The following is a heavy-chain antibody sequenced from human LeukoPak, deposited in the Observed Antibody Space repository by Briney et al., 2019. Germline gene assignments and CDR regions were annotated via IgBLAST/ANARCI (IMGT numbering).Heavy chain of an antibody. Sequence: SETLSLTCTVSGDSIISSNYYWVWIRQPPGKGLEWIGTIYYSGSTFYSPSLKSRVTISVDTSKNQFSLKLSSVTAADTAVYYCARHGHYYGSGSPIFDYWGQGTLVTVSS. J-gene: IGHJ4*02. CDR3: ARHGHYYGSGSPIFDY. CDR2: IYYSGST. D-gene: IGHD3-10*01. CDR1: GDSIISSNYY. V-gene: IGHV4-39*01.